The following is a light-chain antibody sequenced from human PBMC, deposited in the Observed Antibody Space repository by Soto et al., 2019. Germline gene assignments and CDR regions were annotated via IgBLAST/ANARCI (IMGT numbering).Light chain of an antibody. CDR1: SCDVVGYNY. CDR2: DVS. Sequence: QSALTPPRSVSGSPGQSVTISCTGTSCDVVGYNYVSWYQQHPGKAPKVMIYDVSERPSGVPDRFSGAKSGNTASLTISGLQAEDGADYYCCSYAGSPRYVFGTGTKVTVL. CDR3: CSYAGSPRYV. J-gene: IGLJ1*01. V-gene: IGLV2-11*01.